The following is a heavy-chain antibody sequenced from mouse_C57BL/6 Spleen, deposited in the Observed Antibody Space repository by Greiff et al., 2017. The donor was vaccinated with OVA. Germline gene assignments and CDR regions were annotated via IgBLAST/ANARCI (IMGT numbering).Heavy chain of an antibody. CDR2: IYPGSGST. Sequence: QVQLQHSGAELVKPGASVKMSCKASGYTFTSYWITWVKQRPGQGLEWIGDIYPGSGSTNYNEKFKSKATLTVDTSSSTAYMQLSSLTSEDSAVYYCARTGGRGYAMDYWGQGTSVTVSS. V-gene: IGHV1-55*01. CDR1: GYTFTSYW. J-gene: IGHJ4*01. CDR3: ARTGGRGYAMDY. D-gene: IGHD3-3*01.